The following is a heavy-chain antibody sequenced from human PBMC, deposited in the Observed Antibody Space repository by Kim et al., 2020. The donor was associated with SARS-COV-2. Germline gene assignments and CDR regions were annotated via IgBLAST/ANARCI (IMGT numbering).Heavy chain of an antibody. Sequence: GGSLRLSCAASGFDFSSCAMSWVRLAPGRGLEWVSGISSEGYSTYYADSVKGRFTISRENSKNTLYLQMTSLRAEDTAVYFCAKTPIANLDYKYYEVNVWGRGTTVTVSS. CDR3: AKTPIANLDYKYYEVNV. CDR1: GFDFSSCA. CDR2: ISSEGYST. V-gene: IGHV3-23*01. D-gene: IGHD6-13*01. J-gene: IGHJ6*02.